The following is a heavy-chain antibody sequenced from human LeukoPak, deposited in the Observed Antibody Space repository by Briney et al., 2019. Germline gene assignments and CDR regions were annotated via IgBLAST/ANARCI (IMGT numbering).Heavy chain of an antibody. CDR3: ARDCCDWDPPPTVDHYYMDV. CDR1: GGSFSGYY. J-gene: IGHJ6*03. CDR2: INHSGST. D-gene: IGHD2-21*02. V-gene: IGHV4-34*01. Sequence: SETLSLTCAVYGGSFSGYYWSWIRQPPGKGLEWIGEINHSGSTNYNPSLKSRVTISVDTSKNQFSLKLSSVTAADTAVYYCARDCCDWDPPPTVDHYYMDVWGKGTTVTVSS.